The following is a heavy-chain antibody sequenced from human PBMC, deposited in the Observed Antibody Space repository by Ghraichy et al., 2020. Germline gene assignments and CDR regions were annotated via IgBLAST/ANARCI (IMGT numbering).Heavy chain of an antibody. D-gene: IGHD3-10*01. Sequence: GESLNISCEGSGFPFNTYWIAWVRQVPGKGLDWMGIIYPGDSDTIYGPSFQGQVTMSVDKSIRTAFLQWSSLRASDTAIAYCATGARRGTLDFWGQGTLVTVSS. CDR1: GFPFNTYW. J-gene: IGHJ3*01. V-gene: IGHV5-51*01. CDR3: ATGARRGTLDF. CDR2: IYPGDSDT.